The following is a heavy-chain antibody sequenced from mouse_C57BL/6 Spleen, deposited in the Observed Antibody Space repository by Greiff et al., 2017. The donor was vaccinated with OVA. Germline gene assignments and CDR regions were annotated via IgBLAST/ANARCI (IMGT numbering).Heavy chain of an antibody. CDR1: GYAFSSSW. CDR2: IYPGDGDT. V-gene: IGHV1-82*01. CDR3: SRMGFAD. J-gene: IGHJ3*01. Sequence: VQLQQSGPELVKPGASVKISCKASGYAFSSSWMNWVKQRPGKGLEWIGRIYPGDGDTNYNGKFKGKATLTADKSSSTADMQLSSLTSEDAEVYFCSRMGFADWGQGTLVTVSA.